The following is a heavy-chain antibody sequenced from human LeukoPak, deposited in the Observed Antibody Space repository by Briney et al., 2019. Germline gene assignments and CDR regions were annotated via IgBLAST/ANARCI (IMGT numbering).Heavy chain of an antibody. V-gene: IGHV1-8*01. D-gene: IGHD3-22*01. CDR2: MNPNSGNT. J-gene: IGHJ4*02. CDR3: AREDSSGYLDFDY. Sequence: ASVKVSCKASGYTFTSYDINWVRQATGQGLEWMGWMNPNSGNTGYAQKFQGRVTMTRNTSISTAYMELSGLRSEDTAVYYCAREDSSGYLDFDYWGQGTLVTVSS. CDR1: GYTFTSYD.